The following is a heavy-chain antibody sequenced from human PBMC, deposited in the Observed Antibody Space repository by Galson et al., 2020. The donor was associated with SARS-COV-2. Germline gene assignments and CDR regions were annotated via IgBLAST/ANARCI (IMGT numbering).Heavy chain of an antibody. Sequence: GESLKISCKASGYTFTGYYMHWVRQAPGQGLEWMGWINPNSGGTNYAQKFQGRVTMTRDTSISTAYMELSRLRSDDTAVYYCAQGGGDFHYYYYYGMDVWGQGTTVTVSS. CDR1: GYTFTGYY. CDR2: INPNSGGT. J-gene: IGHJ6*02. V-gene: IGHV1-2*02. CDR3: AQGGGDFHYYYYYGMDV. D-gene: IGHD2-21*02.